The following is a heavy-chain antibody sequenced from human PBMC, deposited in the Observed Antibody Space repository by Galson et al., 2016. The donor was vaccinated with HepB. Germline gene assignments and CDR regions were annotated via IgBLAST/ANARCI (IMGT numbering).Heavy chain of an antibody. CDR3: VRDHSVVPATAYNWFDP. V-gene: IGHV3-74*01. D-gene: IGHD2-21*02. J-gene: IGHJ5*02. CDR2: INSDGTIS. CDR1: GFAFSSHW. Sequence: SLRLSCAASGFAFSSHWMHWVRQAPGKGLMWVARINSDGTISNYADSVKGRVTISRDNAKNTLYLEMNSLRAEDTAGYNCVRDHSVVPATAYNWFDPWGQGTLVTVSS.